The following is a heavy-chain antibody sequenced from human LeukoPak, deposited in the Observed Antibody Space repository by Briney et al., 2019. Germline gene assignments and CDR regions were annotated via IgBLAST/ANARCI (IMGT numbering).Heavy chain of an antibody. D-gene: IGHD2-8*02. Sequence: PGTSLRLSCAASGFTFESYTIHWVRQAPGKGLEWVALVSYGGSNKYYIDSVKGRFTISRGNSKNTLYLQMNSLRAEDAAVYYCAKTYMWSIDAFHIWGQGTMVTVSS. V-gene: IGHV3-30-3*01. CDR1: GFTFESYT. CDR2: VSYGGSNK. J-gene: IGHJ3*02. CDR3: AKTYMWSIDAFHI.